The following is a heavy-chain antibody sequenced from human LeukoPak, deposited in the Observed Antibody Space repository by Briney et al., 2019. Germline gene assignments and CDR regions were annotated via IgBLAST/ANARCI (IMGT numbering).Heavy chain of an antibody. Sequence: ASVKVSCKASGYTFTSYGISWVRQAPGQGLEWMGWISAYNGHTNYAQKLQGRVTMTTDTSTSTAYMELRSLRSDDTAVYYCARDFGGWYYYDSSGYPLGYWGQGTLVTVSS. CDR3: ARDFGGWYYYDSSGYPLGY. CDR1: GYTFTSYG. J-gene: IGHJ4*02. V-gene: IGHV1-18*01. D-gene: IGHD3-22*01. CDR2: ISAYNGHT.